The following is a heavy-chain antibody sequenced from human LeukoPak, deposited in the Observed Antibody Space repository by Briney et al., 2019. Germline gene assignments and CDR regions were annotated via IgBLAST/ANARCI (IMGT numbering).Heavy chain of an antibody. Sequence: GSSVKVSCKASGYTFTSYDINWVRQATGQGLEWMGWMNPNSGNTGYAQKFQGRVTMTRNTSISTAYMELSSLRSEDTAVYYCAREDRLGNWFDPWGQGTLVTVSS. CDR1: GYTFTSYD. CDR3: AREDRLGNWFDP. V-gene: IGHV1-8*01. CDR2: MNPNSGNT. J-gene: IGHJ5*02.